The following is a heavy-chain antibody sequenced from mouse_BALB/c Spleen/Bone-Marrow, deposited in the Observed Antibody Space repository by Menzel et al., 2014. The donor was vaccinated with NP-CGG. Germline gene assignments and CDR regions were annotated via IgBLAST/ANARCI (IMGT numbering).Heavy chain of an antibody. D-gene: IGHD4-1*01. Sequence: QVQLQQSGAELAKPGASVKMSCKVSDYTFTSYWIHWVKQRPGQGLEWIGYIDSRTANTEYSQKFKDKATLSADKSSSTAYMQLSSLTSEDSAVYYCARYWDAYWGQGTLVTVSA. CDR2: IDSRTANT. CDR3: ARYWDAY. V-gene: IGHV1-7*01. J-gene: IGHJ3*01. CDR1: DYTFTSYW.